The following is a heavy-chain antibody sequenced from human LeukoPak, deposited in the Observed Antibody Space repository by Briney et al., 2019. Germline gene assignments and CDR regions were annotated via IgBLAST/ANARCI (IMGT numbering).Heavy chain of an antibody. D-gene: IGHD3-16*01. V-gene: IGHV3-43*01. J-gene: IGHJ4*02. CDR3: AKSSGLGETSDDFDY. CDR2: ISWDGGST. Sequence: GGSLRLSCAASGFTFDDYTMHWVRQAPGKGLEWVSLISWDGGSTYYADSVKGRFTISRDNCKNSLYLQMNSLRTEDTALYYCAKSSGLGETSDDFDYWGQGTLVTVSS. CDR1: GFTFDDYT.